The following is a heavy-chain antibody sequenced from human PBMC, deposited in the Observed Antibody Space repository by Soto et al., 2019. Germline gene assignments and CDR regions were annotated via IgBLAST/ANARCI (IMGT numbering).Heavy chain of an antibody. CDR2: ISSSSSYI. J-gene: IGHJ4*02. D-gene: IGHD3-10*01. V-gene: IGHV3-21*01. CDR3: AAGLNYYGSGSYGYYFDY. Sequence: EVQLVESGGGLVKPGGSLRLSCAASGFTFSSYSMNWVRQAPGKGLEWVSSISSSSSYIYYEDSVKGRFTISRDNAKNSLYLQMNSLIAEDTAVYYCAAGLNYYGSGSYGYYFDYWGQGTLVTVSS. CDR1: GFTFSSYS.